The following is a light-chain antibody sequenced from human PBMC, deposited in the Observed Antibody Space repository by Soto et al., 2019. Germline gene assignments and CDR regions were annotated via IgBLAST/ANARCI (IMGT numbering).Light chain of an antibody. CDR3: QHYNSYSEA. CDR1: QTISSW. Sequence: DIEMTQSPSTLSGSVGDRVTITCRASQTISSWLAWYQQKPGKAPKLLIYKASTFKSGVPSRFSGSGSGTEFTLTIISLQPDDFATYYCQHYNSYSEAFGQGTKVDIK. J-gene: IGKJ1*01. CDR2: KAS. V-gene: IGKV1-5*03.